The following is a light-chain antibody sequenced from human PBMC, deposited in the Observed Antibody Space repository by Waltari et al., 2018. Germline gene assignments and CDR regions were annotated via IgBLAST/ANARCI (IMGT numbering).Light chain of an antibody. Sequence: EIVMTQYPATLPVSLGERARLSCRASQSVSSNLAWYQQKPCQAPRLLIYGASTRATGIPARFSGSGSGTEFTLTISSLQSEDFAVYYCQQYNNWPSLTFGGGTKVEIK. V-gene: IGKV3-15*01. J-gene: IGKJ4*01. CDR1: QSVSSN. CDR3: QQYNNWPSLT. CDR2: GAS.